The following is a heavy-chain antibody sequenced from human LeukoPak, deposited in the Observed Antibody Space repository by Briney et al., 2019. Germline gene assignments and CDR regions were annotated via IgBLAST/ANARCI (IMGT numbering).Heavy chain of an antibody. CDR2: TKQDGSEK. V-gene: IGHV3-7*03. Sequence: PGGSLRLSCAVSGFTFSLYWMNWVRRAPGKGLEWVANTKQDGSEKNYVDSVKGRFTISRDNAKNSLYLQMNNLGVEDTAMYYCAGGTGFIIKDWGQGTLVTVSS. J-gene: IGHJ4*02. CDR1: GFTFSLYW. D-gene: IGHD3-9*01. CDR3: AGGTGFIIKD.